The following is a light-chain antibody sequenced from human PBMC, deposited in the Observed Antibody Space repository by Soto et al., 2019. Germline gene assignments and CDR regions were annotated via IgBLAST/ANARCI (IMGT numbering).Light chain of an antibody. CDR3: SSYAGSNNYV. J-gene: IGLJ1*01. CDR1: SSDVGGYNY. V-gene: IGLV2-8*01. Sequence: QSALTQPPSASGSPGQSVTISCTGTSSDVGGYNYVSWYQQHPGKAPKLMIYEVSKRPPGVPDRFSGSKSGNTASLTVSGLQAEDEADYYCSSYAGSNNYVCGTGTRSPS. CDR2: EVS.